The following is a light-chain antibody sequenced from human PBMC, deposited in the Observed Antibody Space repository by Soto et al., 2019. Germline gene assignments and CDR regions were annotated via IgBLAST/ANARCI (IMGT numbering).Light chain of an antibody. CDR1: QSVSSSY. CDR2: GAS. J-gene: IGKJ4*01. CDR3: QQYGSSPGLT. V-gene: IGKV3-20*01. Sequence: EIVLTQSPGTLSLSPGESATLSCRASQSVSSSYLAWYQQKPGQAPRLLIYGASSRATGIPDTFSGGGSGTDFTPTISRLEPEDFAVYYCQQYGSSPGLTFGGGTKVDIK.